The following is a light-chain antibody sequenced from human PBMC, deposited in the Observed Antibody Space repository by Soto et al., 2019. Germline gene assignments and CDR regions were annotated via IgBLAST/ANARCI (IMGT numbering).Light chain of an antibody. CDR3: HQYGTF. CDR1: QSLSSNY. Sequence: EIVLPQSPGTLSLSPGERATLSCRASQSLSSNYLAWYQQKPGQAPRLLIYDTSTRATGVPTRFGGSRSWAVFTLTISSLEPEDFAVYYCHQYGTFFGGGTKVDIK. V-gene: IGKV3-20*01. CDR2: DTS. J-gene: IGKJ4*01.